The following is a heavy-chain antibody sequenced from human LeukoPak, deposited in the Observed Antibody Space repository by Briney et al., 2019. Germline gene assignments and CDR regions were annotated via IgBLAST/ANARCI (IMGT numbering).Heavy chain of an antibody. CDR3: ARGGVVVPGAFDI. Sequence: GGSLRLSCAASGFTFSNAWMSWVRQAPGKGLEWVANIKQDGSEKYYVDSVKGRFTISRDNAKNSLYLQMNSLRAEDTAVYYCARGGVVVPGAFDIWGQGTMVTVSS. J-gene: IGHJ3*02. CDR2: IKQDGSEK. V-gene: IGHV3-7*01. CDR1: GFTFSNAW. D-gene: IGHD2-15*01.